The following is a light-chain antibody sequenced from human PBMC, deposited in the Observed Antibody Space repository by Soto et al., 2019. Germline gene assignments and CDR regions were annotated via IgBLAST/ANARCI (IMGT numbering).Light chain of an antibody. V-gene: IGLV2-14*02. CDR1: SSDVGSYNL. CDR3: SSYTSSSTLVV. CDR2: EVS. Sequence: QSVLTQPASVSGSPGQSITISCTGTSSDVGSYNLVSWYQQHPGKAPKVMIYEVSNRPSGVSNRFSGSKSGNTASLTISGLQAEDEADYYCSSYTSSSTLVVFGGGTKLTVL. J-gene: IGLJ2*01.